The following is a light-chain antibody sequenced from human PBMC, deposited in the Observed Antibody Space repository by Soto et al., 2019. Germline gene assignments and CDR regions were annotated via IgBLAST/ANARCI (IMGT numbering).Light chain of an antibody. CDR1: QSGSSNY. Sequence: EIALTQSPGTLSLSPGERATLSCRASQSGSSNYLAWYQQKPGKAPRLRIYGASSRATGIPERFSGSGSGTEFTRTIGRLEREDFAVYYCQQYGSSPRPVGQGTRLE. CDR3: QQYGSSPRP. CDR2: GAS. J-gene: IGKJ5*01. V-gene: IGKV3-20*01.